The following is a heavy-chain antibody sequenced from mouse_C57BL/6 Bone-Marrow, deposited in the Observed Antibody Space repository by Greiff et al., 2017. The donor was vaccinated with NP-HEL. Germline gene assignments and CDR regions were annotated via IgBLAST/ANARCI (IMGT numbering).Heavy chain of an antibody. Sequence: EVKVVESGGDLAKPGGSLKLSCAASGFTFSSYGMSWVRQTPDKRLEWVATISSGGSYTYYPDSVKGRFTISRDNAKNTLYLQMSSLKSEDTAMYYCARQTIRTWFAYWGQGTLVTVSA. CDR1: GFTFSSYG. V-gene: IGHV5-6*01. D-gene: IGHD2-12*01. CDR3: ARQTIRTWFAY. CDR2: ISSGGSYT. J-gene: IGHJ3*01.